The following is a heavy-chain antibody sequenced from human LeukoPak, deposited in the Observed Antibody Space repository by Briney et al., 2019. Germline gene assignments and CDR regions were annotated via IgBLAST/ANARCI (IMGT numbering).Heavy chain of an antibody. CDR3: AKDRVPDSGWTFDI. Sequence: GRSLRLSCAASGFTFSSYAMHWVRQAPGKGLEWVAVISYDGSNKYYADSVKGRFTISRDNSKNTLYLQMNGLRVEDTALYYCAKDRVPDSGWTFDIWGQGTMVTVSA. J-gene: IGHJ3*02. CDR1: GFTFSSYA. D-gene: IGHD6-19*01. CDR2: ISYDGSNK. V-gene: IGHV3-30-3*02.